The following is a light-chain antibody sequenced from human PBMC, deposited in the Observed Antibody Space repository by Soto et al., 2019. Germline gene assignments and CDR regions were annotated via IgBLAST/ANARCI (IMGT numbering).Light chain of an antibody. CDR3: QSYDSSLSGWV. J-gene: IGLJ3*02. Sequence: QSVLTQPPSVSGAPGQRVTISCTGSSSNIGAGYDVHWYQQLPGTAPKLLIYGNSNRPSGVPDRFSGSKSGTSASLAITGVQAEDEADYDCQSYDSSLSGWVFGGGTKVTVL. CDR2: GNS. CDR1: SSNIGAGYD. V-gene: IGLV1-40*01.